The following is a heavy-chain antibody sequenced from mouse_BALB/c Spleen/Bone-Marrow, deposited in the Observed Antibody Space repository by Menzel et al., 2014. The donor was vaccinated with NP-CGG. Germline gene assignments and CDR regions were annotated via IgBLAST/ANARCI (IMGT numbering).Heavy chain of an antibody. CDR3: ARGGEYGSSSFDY. CDR2: IHYSGST. J-gene: IGHJ2*01. Sequence: VQLQQPGPDLVKPSQSLSLTCTVTGYSITSGYSWHWIRQFPGNKLEWMGYIHYSGSTNYNPSLKSRISITRDTSKNQFFLQLNSVTTEDTATYYCARGGEYGSSSFDYRGQGTTLTVSS. D-gene: IGHD1-1*01. V-gene: IGHV3-1*02. CDR1: GYSITSGYS.